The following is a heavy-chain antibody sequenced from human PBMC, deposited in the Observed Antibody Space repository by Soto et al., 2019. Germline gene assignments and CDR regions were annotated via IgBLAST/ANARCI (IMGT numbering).Heavy chain of an antibody. V-gene: IGHV1-69*13. J-gene: IGHJ5*02. CDR3: ARDKADYDILTGYPLDP. CDR1: GGTFSSYA. CDR2: IIPIFGTA. D-gene: IGHD3-9*01. Sequence: ASVKVSCKASGGTFSSYAISWVRQAPGQGLEWMGGIIPIFGTANYAQKFQGRVTITADESTSTAYMELSSLRSEDTAVYYCARDKADYDILTGYPLDPWGQGTLVTVSS.